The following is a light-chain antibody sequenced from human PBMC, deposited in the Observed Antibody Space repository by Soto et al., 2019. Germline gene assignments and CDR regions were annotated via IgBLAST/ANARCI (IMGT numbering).Light chain of an antibody. CDR1: NTVIGGYNY. CDR2: DVS. J-gene: IGLJ1*01. V-gene: IGLV2-14*03. Sequence: SVLTKADSLSGYLGESITISCTGTNTVIGGYNYVSWYQQHPGKAPKLVIYDVSNRPSGVSNRFSGSKSGFTASLTISGLQAADDAHYYCSSYRAYRTLEVFGTGTKVTVL. CDR3: SSYRAYRTLEV.